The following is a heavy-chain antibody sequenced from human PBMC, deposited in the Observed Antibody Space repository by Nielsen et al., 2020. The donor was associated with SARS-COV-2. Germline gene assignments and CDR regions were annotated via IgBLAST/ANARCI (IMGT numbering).Heavy chain of an antibody. V-gene: IGHV4-39*01. J-gene: IGHJ3*02. CDR3: ARYSSSWPYDAFDI. CDR1: GFTFSSYG. Sequence: GSLRLSCAASGFTFSSYGMHWVRQPPGKGLEWIGSIYYSGSTYYNPSLKSRVTISVDTSKNQFSLKLSSVTAADTAVYYCARYSSSWPYDAFDIWGQGTMVTVSS. CDR2: IYYSGST. D-gene: IGHD6-13*01.